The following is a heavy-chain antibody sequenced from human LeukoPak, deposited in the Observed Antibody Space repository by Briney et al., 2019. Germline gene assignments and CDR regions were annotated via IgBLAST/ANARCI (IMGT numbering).Heavy chain of an antibody. V-gene: IGHV3-23*01. Sequence: GGSLRLSCAASGFTFSSYAMSWVRQAPGKGLEWVSDISGSGGSTYYADSVKGRFTISRDNSKNTLYLQMNSLRAEDTAVYYCANGPRWELPPRDNWYFDLWGRGTLVTVSS. J-gene: IGHJ2*01. D-gene: IGHD1-26*01. CDR1: GFTFSSYA. CDR3: ANGPRWELPPRDNWYFDL. CDR2: ISGSGGST.